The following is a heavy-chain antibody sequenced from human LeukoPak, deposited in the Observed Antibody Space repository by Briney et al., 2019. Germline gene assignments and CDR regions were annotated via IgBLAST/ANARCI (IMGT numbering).Heavy chain of an antibody. CDR2: ISYDGSNK. D-gene: IGHD3-9*01. CDR1: GFTFSSYA. V-gene: IGHV3-30-3*01. CDR3: ARDPYLSYVLRYFDWLYESDY. Sequence: GRSRRLSCAASGFTFSSYAMHWVRQAPGKGLEWVAVISYDGSNKYYADSVKGRFTISRDNSKNTLYLQMNSLRAEDTAVYYCARDPYLSYVLRYFDWLYESDYWGQGTLVTVSS. J-gene: IGHJ4*02.